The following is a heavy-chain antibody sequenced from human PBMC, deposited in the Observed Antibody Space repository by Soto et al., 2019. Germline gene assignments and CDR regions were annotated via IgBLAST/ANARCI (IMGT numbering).Heavy chain of an antibody. V-gene: IGHV3-21*01. J-gene: IGHJ4*02. CDR2: ISSSSSYI. CDR1: GFTFSSYS. Sequence: EVQLVESGGGLVKPGGSLRLSCAASGFTFSSYSMNWVRQAPGKGLEWVSSISSSSSYIYYADSVKGRLTISRDNAKNSLYLQMNSLRAEDTAVYYCARDLAHYDYIWGSYRGYWGQGTLVTVSS. D-gene: IGHD3-16*02. CDR3: ARDLAHYDYIWGSYRGY.